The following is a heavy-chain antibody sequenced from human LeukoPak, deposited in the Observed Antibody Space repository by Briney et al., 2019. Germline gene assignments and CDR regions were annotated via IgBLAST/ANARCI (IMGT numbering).Heavy chain of an antibody. Sequence: QPGRSLRLSCAASGFTFSSYGMHWVRQAPGKGLEWVAVIWYDGSNKYYADSVKGRFTISRDNSKNTLYLQMNSLRAEDTAVYYCAKIGYYGSGSYLGSHYYYYMDVWGKGTTVTVSS. CDR2: IWYDGSNK. CDR1: GFTFSSYG. V-gene: IGHV3-33*06. D-gene: IGHD3-10*01. CDR3: AKIGYYGSGSYLGSHYYYYMDV. J-gene: IGHJ6*03.